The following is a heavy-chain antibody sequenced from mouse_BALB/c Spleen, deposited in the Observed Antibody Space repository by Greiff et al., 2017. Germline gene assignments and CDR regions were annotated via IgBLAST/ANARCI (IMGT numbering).Heavy chain of an antibody. CDR2: INPSNSGT. V-gene: IGHV1S81*02. J-gene: IGHJ4*01. CDR3: TRLRWDRDAMDY. CDR1: GYTFTSYY. Sequence: QVQLQQSGAELVKPGASVKLSCKASGYTFTSYYMYWVKQRPGQGLEWIGEINPSNSGTNFNEKFKSKATLTVDKSSSTAYMQLSSLTSEDSAVYYCTRLRWDRDAMDYWGQGTSVTVSS. D-gene: IGHD1-1*01.